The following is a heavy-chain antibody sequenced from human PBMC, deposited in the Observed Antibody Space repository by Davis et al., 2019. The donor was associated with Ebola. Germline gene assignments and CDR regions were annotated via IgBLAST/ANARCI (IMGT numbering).Heavy chain of an antibody. CDR2: ISYDGSNK. CDR1: GFTFSSYA. CDR3: ASGSGSLD. V-gene: IGHV3-30*04. J-gene: IGHJ4*02. D-gene: IGHD3-10*01. Sequence: GESLKISCAASGFTFSSYAMHWVRQAPGKGLEWVAVISYDGSNKYYADSVKGRFIISRDNSKNTLYLHMNRLRPEDTAVYYCASGSGSLDWGQGILVTVSS.